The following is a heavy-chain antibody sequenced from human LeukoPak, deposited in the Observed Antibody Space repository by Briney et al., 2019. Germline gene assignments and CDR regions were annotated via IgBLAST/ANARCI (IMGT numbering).Heavy chain of an antibody. D-gene: IGHD3-22*01. V-gene: IGHV3-23*01. Sequence: GGSLRLSCAASGFTFSSYAMSWVRQAPGKGLEWVSAISGSGGSTYYADSVKGRFTISRDNSKNTLYLQMNSLRAEDTAVYYCAKTYDSSGYYYGRIHLSDYWGQGTLVTVSS. J-gene: IGHJ4*02. CDR3: AKTYDSSGYYYGRIHLSDY. CDR2: ISGSGGST. CDR1: GFTFSSYA.